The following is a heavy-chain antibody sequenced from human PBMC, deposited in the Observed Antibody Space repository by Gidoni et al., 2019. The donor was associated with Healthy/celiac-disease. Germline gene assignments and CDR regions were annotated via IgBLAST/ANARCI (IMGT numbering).Heavy chain of an antibody. D-gene: IGHD1-26*01. V-gene: IGHV3-30*04. CDR2: ISYDGSNK. J-gene: IGHJ4*02. Sequence: QVQLVESGGGVVQPGRSLRLSCAASGFPFSSYAMHWVRQAPGKGLEWVAVISYDGSNKYYADSVKGRFTISRDNSKNTLYLQMNSLRAEDTAVYYCARDRENGELLPSIDYWGQGTLVTVSS. CDR1: GFPFSSYA. CDR3: ARDRENGELLPSIDY.